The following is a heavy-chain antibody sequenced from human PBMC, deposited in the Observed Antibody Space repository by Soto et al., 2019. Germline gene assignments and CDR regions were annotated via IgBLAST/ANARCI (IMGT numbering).Heavy chain of an antibody. J-gene: IGHJ6*02. CDR2: INTHNGNT. V-gene: IGHV1-18*01. D-gene: IGHD3-10*01. CDR3: TREGSAPYYYYGMDA. Sequence: QVQLEQSAPEVKKPGASVKVSCKASGYTFTTYGISWVRQAPGQGLEGLGWINTHNGNTNYAQNLQGRVIMTADTSTSTAYMELRSLRSDDTAIYYCTREGSAPYYYYGMDAWGQGTTVTVSS. CDR1: GYTFTTYG.